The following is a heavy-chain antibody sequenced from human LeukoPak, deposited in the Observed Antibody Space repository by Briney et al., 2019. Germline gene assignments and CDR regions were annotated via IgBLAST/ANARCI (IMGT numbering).Heavy chain of an antibody. J-gene: IGHJ4*02. D-gene: IGHD3-10*01. CDR1: GGSISSYY. Sequence: SETLSLTCTVSGGSISSYYWSWIRQPPGKGLEWIGYIYYSGSTNYNPSLKSRVTISVDTSKNQLSLKLSSVTAADTAVYYCARLRMVRGVDYWGQGTLVTVSS. CDR3: ARLRMVRGVDY. CDR2: IYYSGST. V-gene: IGHV4-59*08.